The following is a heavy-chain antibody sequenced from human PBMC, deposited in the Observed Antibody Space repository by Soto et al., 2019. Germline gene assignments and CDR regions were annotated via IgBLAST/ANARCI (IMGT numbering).Heavy chain of an antibody. CDR2: ISYDGSNK. CDR3: ANPFRGYSYRTIDY. J-gene: IGHJ4*02. D-gene: IGHD5-18*01. V-gene: IGHV3-30*18. Sequence: QVQLVESGGGVVQPGRSLRLSCAASGFTFSSYGMHWVRQAPGKGLEWVAVISYDGSNKYYADSVKGRLTISRDNSKNQQYLQMNSLRAEDKAVYYCANPFRGYSYRTIDYWDQGNMFTVSS. CDR1: GFTFSSYG.